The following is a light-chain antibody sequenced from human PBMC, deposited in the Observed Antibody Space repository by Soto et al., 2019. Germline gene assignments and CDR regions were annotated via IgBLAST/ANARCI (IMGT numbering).Light chain of an antibody. CDR1: QSFSATY. CDR3: QQYGSSRT. CDR2: GAS. Sequence: IVLTQSPGTLSLSPGERATLSCRASQSFSATYLAWYQQKPGQAPRLLIYGASSRATGIPDRFSGSGSGTDFTLTISRLEPEDFAVYYCQQYGSSRTFGQGIKVEIK. J-gene: IGKJ1*01. V-gene: IGKV3-20*01.